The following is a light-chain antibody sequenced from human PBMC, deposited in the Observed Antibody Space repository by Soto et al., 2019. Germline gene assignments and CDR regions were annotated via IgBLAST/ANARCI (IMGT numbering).Light chain of an antibody. CDR1: SSDVGSYNY. CDR3: SSYAGSNIYV. V-gene: IGLV2-8*01. J-gene: IGLJ1*01. CDR2: DVS. Sequence: QSALTQPPSASGSPGQSVTISCTGTSSDVGSYNYVSWYQQNPGKAHKLIIYDVSKRPPGVPDRFSGSKSGNTASLSVSGLQADDDGDYYCSSYAGSNIYVFGTGTKLTVL.